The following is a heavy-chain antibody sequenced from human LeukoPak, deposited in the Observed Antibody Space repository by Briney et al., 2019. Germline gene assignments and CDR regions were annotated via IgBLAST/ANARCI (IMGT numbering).Heavy chain of an antibody. CDR3: ARVNGDYGGSLDY. J-gene: IGHJ4*02. CDR2: IKQDGSDK. D-gene: IGHD4-23*01. CDR1: GFTFSNYW. Sequence: GGSLRLSCAASGFTFSNYWMSWVRQAPGKGLEWVANIKQDGSDKYYVDSLKGRFTISRDNARNSLYLQMNSLRAEDTAVYYCARVNGDYGGSLDYWGQGSLVTVSS. V-gene: IGHV3-7*04.